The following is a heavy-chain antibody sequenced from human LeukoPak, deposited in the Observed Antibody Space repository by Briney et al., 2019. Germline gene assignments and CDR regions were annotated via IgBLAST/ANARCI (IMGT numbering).Heavy chain of an antibody. J-gene: IGHJ4*02. Sequence: SETLSLTCAVYGGSFSGYYWSWIRQPPGKGLEWIGEINHSGSTNYNPSLKSRVTISVDTSKNQFSLKLSSVTAADTAVYYCARGVEMATIRGFDYWGQGTLVTVSS. CDR2: INHSGST. CDR1: GGSFSGYY. D-gene: IGHD5-24*01. CDR3: ARGVEMATIRGFDY. V-gene: IGHV4-34*01.